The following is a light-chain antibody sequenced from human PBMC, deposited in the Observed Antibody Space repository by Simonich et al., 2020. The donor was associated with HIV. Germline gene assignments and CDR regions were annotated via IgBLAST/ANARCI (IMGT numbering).Light chain of an antibody. Sequence: EIVMTQSPATLSVSQGEKANLSCRASQSFSSNLAWYQQKPGQAPRLLIYGASTRATGIPARFSGSGSGTEFTLTISSMQSEDFAVYYCQQSNNWPLTFGPGTKVDIK. CDR2: GAS. V-gene: IGKV3-15*01. J-gene: IGKJ3*01. CDR1: QSFSSN. CDR3: QQSNNWPLT.